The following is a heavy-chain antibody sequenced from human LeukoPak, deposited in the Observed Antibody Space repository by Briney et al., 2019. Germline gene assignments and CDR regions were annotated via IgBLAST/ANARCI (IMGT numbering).Heavy chain of an antibody. CDR1: GFTFSSYG. Sequence: PGGTLRLSCAASGFTFSSYGMSWVRQAPGKGLEWVSAISGSGGSTYYADSVKGRFTISRDNSKNTLYLQMNSLRAEDTAVYYCAKDELSPLPPYYYYYMDVWGKGTTVTISS. CDR3: AKDELSPLPPYYYYYMDV. V-gene: IGHV3-23*01. J-gene: IGHJ6*03. CDR2: ISGSGGST. D-gene: IGHD3-16*02.